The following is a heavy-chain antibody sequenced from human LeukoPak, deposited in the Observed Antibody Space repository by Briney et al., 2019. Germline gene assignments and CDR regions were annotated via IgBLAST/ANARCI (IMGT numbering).Heavy chain of an antibody. Sequence: ASVKVSCKASGGTFSSYAISWVRQAHGQGLEWMGGIIPIFGTANYAQKFQGRVTITADESTSTAYMELSSLRSEDTAVYYCARGLLTARARDAFDIWGQGTMVTVSS. J-gene: IGHJ3*02. CDR3: ARGLLTARARDAFDI. D-gene: IGHD7-27*01. CDR2: IIPIFGTA. CDR1: GGTFSSYA. V-gene: IGHV1-69*13.